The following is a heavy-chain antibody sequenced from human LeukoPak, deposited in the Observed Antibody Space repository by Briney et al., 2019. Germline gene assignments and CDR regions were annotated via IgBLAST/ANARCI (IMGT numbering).Heavy chain of an antibody. CDR1: GYSISSGYY. CDR3: ASQYYYDSSGYYYVDY. V-gene: IGHV4-38-2*02. CDR2: IYHSGST. D-gene: IGHD3-22*01. J-gene: IGHJ4*02. Sequence: SETLSLTCTVSGYSISSGYYWGWIRQPPGKGLEWIGSIYHSGSTYYNPSLKSRVTISVDTSKNQFSLKLSSVTAADTAVYYCASQYYYDSSGYYYVDYWGQGTLVTVSS.